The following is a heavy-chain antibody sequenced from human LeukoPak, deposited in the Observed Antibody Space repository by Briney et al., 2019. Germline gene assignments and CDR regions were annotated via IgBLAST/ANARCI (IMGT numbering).Heavy chain of an antibody. V-gene: IGHV3-11*03. CDR2: ISSSSSYT. J-gene: IGHJ4*02. CDR3: AKCARIDWLPIDY. CDR1: GFTFSDYY. D-gene: IGHD3-9*01. Sequence: GGSLRLSCAASGFTFSDYYMSWIRQAPGKGLEWVSYISSSSSYTDYADFVKGRFTISRDNSKNTVYLQMNSLRAEDTAVYYCAKCARIDWLPIDYWGQGTLVTVSS.